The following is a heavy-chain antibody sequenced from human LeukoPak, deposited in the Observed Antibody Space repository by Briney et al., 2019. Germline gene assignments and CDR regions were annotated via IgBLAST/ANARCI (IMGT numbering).Heavy chain of an antibody. CDR1: GYTFTSYD. D-gene: IGHD6-6*01. CDR2: MNPNSGNT. V-gene: IGHV1-8*01. CDR3: ARDFKDRRPLLTEYSSPRGYFDY. J-gene: IGHJ4*02. Sequence: GASVKVSCKASGYTFTSYDINWVRQATGQGLEWMGWMNPNSGNTGYAQKFQGRVTMTRNTSISTAYMELSSLRSEDTAVYYCARDFKDRRPLLTEYSSPRGYFDYWGQGTLVTVSS.